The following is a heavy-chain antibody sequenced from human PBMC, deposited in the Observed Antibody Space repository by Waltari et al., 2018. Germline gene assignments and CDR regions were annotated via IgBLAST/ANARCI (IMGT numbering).Heavy chain of an antibody. CDR3: AREGTYYYDSSGYYVDY. V-gene: IGHV4-34*01. Sequence: QVQLQQWGAGLLKPSETLSLTCAVYGGSFRGYYWSWIRQPPGKGLEWIGEINHSGSTNYNPTLKSGVTISVDTAKNQFSLKLSSVTAADTAVYYCAREGTYYYDSSGYYVDYWGQGTLVTVAS. CDR1: GGSFRGYY. J-gene: IGHJ4*02. D-gene: IGHD3-22*01. CDR2: INHSGST.